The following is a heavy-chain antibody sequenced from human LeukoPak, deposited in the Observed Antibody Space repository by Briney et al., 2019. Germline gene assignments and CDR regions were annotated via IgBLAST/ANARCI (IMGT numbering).Heavy chain of an antibody. D-gene: IGHD3-9*01. CDR2: IYYSGST. CDR3: ARAEYDILTGYPTFDY. CDR1: GGSFSTYY. J-gene: IGHJ4*02. Sequence: SETLSLTCAVSGGSFSTYYWSWIRHPPGKGLEWIGYIYYSGSTNYNPSLKSRVTISVDTSKNQFSLKLSSVTAADTAVYYCARAEYDILTGYPTFDYWGQGTLVTVSS. V-gene: IGHV4-59*01.